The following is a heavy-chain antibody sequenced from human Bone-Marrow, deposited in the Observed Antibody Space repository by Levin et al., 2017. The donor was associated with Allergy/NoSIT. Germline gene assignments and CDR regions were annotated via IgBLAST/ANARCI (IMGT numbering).Heavy chain of an antibody. V-gene: IGHV3-48*04. CDR2: ISTTSNTI. D-gene: IGHD4-17*01. CDR1: GFTLSSSS. Sequence: LSLTCAASGFTLSSSSMNWVRQAPGKGLEWVSYISTTSNTIYYADSVKGRFTISRDNARNSLYLQMNGLRADDAGVYYCARRHGDYVGSFEYWGQGTLVTVSS. CDR3: ARRHGDYVGSFEY. J-gene: IGHJ4*02.